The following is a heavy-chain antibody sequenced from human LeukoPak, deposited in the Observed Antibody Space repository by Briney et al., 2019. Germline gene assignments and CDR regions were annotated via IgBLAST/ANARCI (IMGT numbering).Heavy chain of an antibody. D-gene: IGHD6-19*01. CDR3: AKGYSSAWYYFDC. Sequence: GGSLRLSCAASGFTFSSYAMHWVRQAPGKGLEWVAVISYDGSNKYYADSVKGRFIISRDNSENTLYLQLNSLRAEDTALYYCAKGYSSAWYYFDCWGQGTLVTVSS. J-gene: IGHJ4*02. CDR1: GFTFSSYA. CDR2: ISYDGSNK. V-gene: IGHV3-30-3*01.